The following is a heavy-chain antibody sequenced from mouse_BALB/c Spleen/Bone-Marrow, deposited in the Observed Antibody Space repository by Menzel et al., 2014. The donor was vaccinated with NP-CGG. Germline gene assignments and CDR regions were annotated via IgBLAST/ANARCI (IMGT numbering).Heavy chain of an antibody. CDR2: IYLGNVNT. Sequence: QVQLKESGPELVKPGASVRISCKASGYTFXSYDIHWVKQRPGQGLEWIGWIYLGNVNTKYNEKFKGKATLTADKSSSTAYMQFSSLTSEDSAVYFCASGDYWGQGTTLTVSS. CDR1: GYTFXSYD. CDR3: ASGDY. V-gene: IGHV1S56*01. J-gene: IGHJ2*01.